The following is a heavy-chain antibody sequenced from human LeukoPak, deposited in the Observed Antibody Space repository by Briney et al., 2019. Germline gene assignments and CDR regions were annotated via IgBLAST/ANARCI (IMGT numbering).Heavy chain of an antibody. CDR2: ICSSSSYI. V-gene: IGHV3-21*01. Sequence: GGSLRLSCAASGFSFSSYSMNWVRQAPGKGLEWVSSICSSSSYIYYADSVKGRFTFSRDNAKHSLYLQMNSLRAEDTAVYYCARDGNYYDMWANPYFDYWGQGTQVTVSP. D-gene: IGHD3-22*01. CDR1: GFSFSSYS. CDR3: ARDGNYYDMWANPYFDY. J-gene: IGHJ4*02.